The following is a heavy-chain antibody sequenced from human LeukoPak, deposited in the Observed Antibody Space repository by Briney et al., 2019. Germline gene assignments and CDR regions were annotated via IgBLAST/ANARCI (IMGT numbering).Heavy chain of an antibody. CDR2: INHSGST. D-gene: IGHD2-21*02. J-gene: IGHJ4*02. CDR3: ARFAYCGGHCWYYFDY. Sequence: SETLSLTCAVYGGSFSGCYWSWIRQPPGKGLEWIGEINHSGSTNYNPSLKSRVTISVDTSKNQFSLKLSSVTAADTAVYYCARFAYCGGHCWYYFDYWGQGSLVTVSS. CDR1: GGSFSGCY. V-gene: IGHV4-34*01.